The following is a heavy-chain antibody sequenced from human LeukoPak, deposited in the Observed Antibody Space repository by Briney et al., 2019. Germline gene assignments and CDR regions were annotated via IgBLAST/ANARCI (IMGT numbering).Heavy chain of an antibody. CDR3: AKGSSSYYFAFDI. V-gene: IGHV3-23*01. CDR1: EFTFGNYA. D-gene: IGHD6-13*01. J-gene: IGHJ3*02. CDR2: ISGSGGST. Sequence: PGGSLRVSCVGSEFTFGNYAMTWVRLAPGKGLEWVSGISGSGGSTYYADSVKGRFTISRDNSKNTLYLQMNSLRAKDTAVYYCAKGSSSYYFAFDIWGQGTMVTVSS.